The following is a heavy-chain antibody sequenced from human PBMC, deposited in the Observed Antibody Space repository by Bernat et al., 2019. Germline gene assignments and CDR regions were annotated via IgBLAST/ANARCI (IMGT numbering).Heavy chain of an antibody. J-gene: IGHJ3*02. D-gene: IGHD2-2*01. CDR2: ISASGGTT. Sequence: EVQVLESGGGLVQPGGSLRLSCAASGFTFSSYAMSWVRQAPGKGLEWVSAISASGGTTYYADSVKGRFTISRDNSKNTLYLQMNSLRAEDTAVYYCAGGALPSTFDIWDQGTMVTVSS. V-gene: IGHV3-23*01. CDR3: AGGALPSTFDI. CDR1: GFTFSSYA.